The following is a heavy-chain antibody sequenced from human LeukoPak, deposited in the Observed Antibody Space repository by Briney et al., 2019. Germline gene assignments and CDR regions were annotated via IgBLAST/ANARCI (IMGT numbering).Heavy chain of an antibody. J-gene: IGHJ3*02. CDR1: GFRFSSYT. V-gene: IGHV3-21*01. CDR3: APLGVLISGYRAFDI. CDR2: ISISSRYI. Sequence: GGSLRLSCAASGFRFSSYTMNWVRQAPGKGLEWVSSISISSRYIYYADSVKGRFTISRDNAKTSLYLQMNSLRAEDTAVYYCAPLGVLISGYRAFDIWGQGTMVAVSS. D-gene: IGHD3-3*01.